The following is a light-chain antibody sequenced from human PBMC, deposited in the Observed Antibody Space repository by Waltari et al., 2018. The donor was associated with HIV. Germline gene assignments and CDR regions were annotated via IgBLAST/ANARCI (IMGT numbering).Light chain of an antibody. CDR1: QTISSR. CDR2: KAS. Sequence: DIQMTQSPSTLSASVGTRVTITCRASQTISSRLDWYQQKPGKAPRLLIYKASDLETGVPSTFSGSGSGTEFTLTISSLQPDDFASYYCQQYYSDPYTFGQGTKLEIK. CDR3: QQYYSDPYT. J-gene: IGKJ2*01. V-gene: IGKV1-5*03.